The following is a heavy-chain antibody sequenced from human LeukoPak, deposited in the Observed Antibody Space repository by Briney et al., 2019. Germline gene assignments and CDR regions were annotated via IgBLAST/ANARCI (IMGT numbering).Heavy chain of an antibody. V-gene: IGHV3-7*01. CDR3: ATGRAAHLFDY. CDR1: GFTFTTHW. J-gene: IGHJ4*02. CDR2: IKQDGSET. D-gene: IGHD6-6*01. Sequence: GGCLRLSCAASGFTFTTHWMIWVRQAPGKGLEWVANIKQDGSETYYVDSVKGRFTISRDNAKNSLYLQMNSLRAEDTAIYYCATGRAAHLFDYWGQGILVTVSS.